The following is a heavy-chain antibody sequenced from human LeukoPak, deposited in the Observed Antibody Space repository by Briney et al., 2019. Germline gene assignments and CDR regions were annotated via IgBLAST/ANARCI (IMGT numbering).Heavy chain of an antibody. CDR2: IYYSGST. Sequence: SETLSLTCTVSGGSISSYYWSWIRQPPGKGLEWIGYIYYSGSTYYNPSLKSRVTVSVDTSKNRFSLRLSSVTAADTAVYYCARHSHTPSIAAAGTPFDYWGQGTLVTVSS. V-gene: IGHV4-59*04. D-gene: IGHD6-13*01. CDR1: GGSISSYY. J-gene: IGHJ4*02. CDR3: ARHSHTPSIAAAGTPFDY.